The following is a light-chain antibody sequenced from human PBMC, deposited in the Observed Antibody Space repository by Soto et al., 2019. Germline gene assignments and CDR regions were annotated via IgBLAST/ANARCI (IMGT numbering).Light chain of an antibody. CDR1: SSDIGSYNR. CDR2: EVN. J-gene: IGLJ3*02. Sequence: QSALTQPASVSGSPGQSITISCTGTSSDIGSYNRVSWYQQPPGTAPKLIIYEVNNRPSGVPDRFSGSKSGNTASLTISGLQAEDEATYYCAAWDDSLNGRVFGGGTKLTVL. CDR3: AAWDDSLNGRV. V-gene: IGLV2-18*01.